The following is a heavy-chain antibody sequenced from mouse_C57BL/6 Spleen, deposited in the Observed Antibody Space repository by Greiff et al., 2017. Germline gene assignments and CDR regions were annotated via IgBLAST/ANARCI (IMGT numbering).Heavy chain of an antibody. D-gene: IGHD2-10*01. V-gene: IGHV1-80*01. CDR3: ARTCYGNYLDY. Sequence: QVQLKQSGAELVKPGASVKISCKASGYAFSSYWMNWVKQRPGKGLEWIGQIYPGDGDTNYNGKFKGKATLTADKSSSTAYMQLSSLTSEDSAVYFCARTCYGNYLDYWGQGTTLTVSS. J-gene: IGHJ2*01. CDR1: GYAFSSYW. CDR2: IYPGDGDT.